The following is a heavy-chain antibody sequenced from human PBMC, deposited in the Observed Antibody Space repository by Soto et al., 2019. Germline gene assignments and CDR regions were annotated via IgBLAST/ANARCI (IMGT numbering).Heavy chain of an antibody. CDR1: EYTFTTYA. Sequence: GASVKVSCKASEYTFTTYAMHWVRQAPGQRLEWMGWINTGNGNTKYSQKFQGRVTITRDTSASTAYMELCSLRSEDTAVYYCARDMGYCSSTSCYNPLFDNWGQGTLVTVSS. CDR3: ARDMGYCSSTSCYNPLFDN. J-gene: IGHJ4*02. D-gene: IGHD2-2*02. V-gene: IGHV1-3*04. CDR2: INTGNGNT.